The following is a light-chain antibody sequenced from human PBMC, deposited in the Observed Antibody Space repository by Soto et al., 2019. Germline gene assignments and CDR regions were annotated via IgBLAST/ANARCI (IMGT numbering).Light chain of an antibody. Sequence: EIVLTQSPGTLSLSPGERATLSCRASQSVSSNYLAWYQQKPGQAPRLLIYGASSRATGIPDRFSGSGSGTDFTLTISRLEPEDFAVYYCQLYASSLGTCGQGTKVEIK. CDR3: QLYASSLGT. J-gene: IGKJ1*01. CDR1: QSVSSNY. CDR2: GAS. V-gene: IGKV3-20*01.